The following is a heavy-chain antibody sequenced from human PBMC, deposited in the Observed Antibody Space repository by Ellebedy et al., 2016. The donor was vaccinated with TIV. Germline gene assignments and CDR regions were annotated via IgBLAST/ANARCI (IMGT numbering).Heavy chain of an antibody. J-gene: IGHJ4*02. CDR3: ATRGHVGENFDY. Sequence: SVKVSCXASGGTFSSYAISWVRQAPGQGLEWMGGIIPIFGTANYAQKFQGRVTITADESTSTAYMELSSLRSEDTAVYYCATRGHVGENFDYWGQGTLVTVSS. V-gene: IGHV1-69*13. CDR1: GGTFSSYA. D-gene: IGHD2-15*01. CDR2: IIPIFGTA.